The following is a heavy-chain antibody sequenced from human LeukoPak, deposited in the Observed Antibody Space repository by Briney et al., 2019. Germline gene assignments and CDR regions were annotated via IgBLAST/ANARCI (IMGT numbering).Heavy chain of an antibody. CDR3: VKSVGFHMVTDSRNFDY. Sequence: GGSLRLSCAASGFTFSSHAMHWVRQAPDKGLEWVTFISYDANKILYADSVKGRFTISRDNSRNTLYLQMNSLRPEDTAVYYCVKSVGFHMVTDSRNFDYWGQGTLVTVYS. V-gene: IGHV3-30*04. CDR2: ISYDANKI. J-gene: IGHJ4*02. D-gene: IGHD3-10*01. CDR1: GFTFSSHA.